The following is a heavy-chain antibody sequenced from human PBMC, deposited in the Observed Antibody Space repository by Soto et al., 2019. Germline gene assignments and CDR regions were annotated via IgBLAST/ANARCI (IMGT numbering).Heavy chain of an antibody. CDR3: AKDIALVRGVIIDLDV. V-gene: IGHV3-30*18. D-gene: IGHD3-10*01. J-gene: IGHJ6*02. Sequence: LRLSCAASGFIFSNYGMHWVRQAPGKGPEWVAVISYNGDNKYYADSVKGRFTISRDNSRRTLDLQMNSLRVEDTAIYYCAKDIALVRGVIIDLDVWGQGTTVTVSS. CDR1: GFIFSNYG. CDR2: ISYNGDNK.